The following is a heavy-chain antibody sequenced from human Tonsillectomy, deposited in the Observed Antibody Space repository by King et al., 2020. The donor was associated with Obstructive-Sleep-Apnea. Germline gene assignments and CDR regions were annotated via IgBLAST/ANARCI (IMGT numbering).Heavy chain of an antibody. CDR1: GYSFTSYG. CDR3: ARDTPRISVAGTEYHYYYGMDV. J-gene: IGHJ6*02. Sequence: QLVHSGAEVKKPGASVKVSCTASGYSFTSYGMSWVRQAPGQGLDWMGWISAQNGNTNYAQKLQGRVTMTTDTSTNTAYMELRSLTSDDTAVYYCARDTPRISVAGTEYHYYYGMDVWGQGTTVTVSS. V-gene: IGHV1-18*01. D-gene: IGHD6-19*01. CDR2: ISAQNGNT.